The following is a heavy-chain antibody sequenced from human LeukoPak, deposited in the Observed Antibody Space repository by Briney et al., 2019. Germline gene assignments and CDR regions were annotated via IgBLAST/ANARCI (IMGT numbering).Heavy chain of an antibody. Sequence: ASVKVSCKASGYTFTGFYIHWVRQAPGQGLEWMGIINPSGGSTSYAQKFQGRVTMTRDMSTSTVYMELSSLRSEDTAVYYCAREGVGFGELPGPPNNWFDPWGQGTLVTVSS. D-gene: IGHD3-10*01. CDR1: GYTFTGFY. J-gene: IGHJ5*02. V-gene: IGHV1-46*01. CDR3: AREGVGFGELPGPPNNWFDP. CDR2: INPSGGST.